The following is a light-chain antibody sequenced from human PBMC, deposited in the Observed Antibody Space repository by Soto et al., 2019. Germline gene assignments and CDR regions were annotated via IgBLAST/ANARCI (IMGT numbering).Light chain of an antibody. CDR1: QHINNY. CDR3: QQSYSSTWT. Sequence: DIQMTQSPSSLSASVGDGVTITCRASQHINNYLNWYQQKPGKAPKVLIYLASSLEGGVPSRFSGSGSGTDFTLTISSLQPEDFATYYCQQSYSSTWTFGQGTKVEVK. V-gene: IGKV1-39*01. J-gene: IGKJ1*01. CDR2: LAS.